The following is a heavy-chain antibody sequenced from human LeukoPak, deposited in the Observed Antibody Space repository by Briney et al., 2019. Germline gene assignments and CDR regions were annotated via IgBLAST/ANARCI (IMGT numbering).Heavy chain of an antibody. CDR2: ISNSGST. Sequence: PSETLSLTCSVSGDSVSSYFWSWIRQPPGKGLEWIASISNSGSTNYNPSLKSRVTISIDTSKNQFSLKLSSVTAADTAVYYCAREGDSNLDLFDYWGQGTLVTVSS. CDR1: GDSVSSYF. V-gene: IGHV4-59*02. CDR3: AREGDSNLDLFDY. J-gene: IGHJ4*02. D-gene: IGHD2-21*01.